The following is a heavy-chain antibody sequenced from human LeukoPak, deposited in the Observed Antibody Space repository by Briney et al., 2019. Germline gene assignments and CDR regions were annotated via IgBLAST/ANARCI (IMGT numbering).Heavy chain of an antibody. CDR3: ARGPREQQLFKNWFDP. Sequence: GSLRIYCAASGFMFSDYYMSWIGQGPGQGLQWVSCISSSSSYTNYADSVKGRFTISRDNAKNSLYLQMNSLRAEDTAVYYCARGPREQQLFKNWFDPWGQGTLVTVSS. J-gene: IGHJ5*02. CDR1: GFMFSDYY. V-gene: IGHV3-11*05. CDR2: ISSSSSYT. D-gene: IGHD6-13*01.